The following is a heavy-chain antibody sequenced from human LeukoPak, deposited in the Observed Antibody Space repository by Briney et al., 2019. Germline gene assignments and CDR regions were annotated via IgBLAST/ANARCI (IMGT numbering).Heavy chain of an antibody. CDR3: ARPLRGEDWFDP. D-gene: IGHD3-10*01. V-gene: IGHV4-34*01. Sequence: PSETLSLTCPVYGGSFSGSYWSWIRQPPGKGLEWIGEINHSGSTNYNPSLKSRVTISVDTSKNQFSLKLSSVTAADTAVYYCARPLRGEDWFDPWGQGTLVTVSS. J-gene: IGHJ5*02. CDR1: GGSFSGSY. CDR2: INHSGST.